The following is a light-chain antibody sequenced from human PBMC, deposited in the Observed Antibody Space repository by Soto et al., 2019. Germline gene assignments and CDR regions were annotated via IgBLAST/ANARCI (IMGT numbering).Light chain of an antibody. J-gene: IGKJ2*01. CDR2: AAS. V-gene: IGKV3-20*01. Sequence: EIVLTQSPGTLSWSPGEGATLSCRASESISSSYLAWYQQRPGQSPRLLIYAASSRAAGIPDRFSGSGSGADFTLTISRLEPEDFAVYYCQLYGGSHMFSFGQGTKLQIK. CDR1: ESISSSY. CDR3: QLYGGSHMFS.